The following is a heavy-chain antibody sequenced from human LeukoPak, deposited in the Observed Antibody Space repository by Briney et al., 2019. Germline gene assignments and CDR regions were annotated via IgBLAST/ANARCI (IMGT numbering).Heavy chain of an antibody. V-gene: IGHV4-4*07. CDR1: GGSISSYY. D-gene: IGHD6-13*01. CDR3: ASFSSSWAPGAFDI. J-gene: IGHJ3*02. CDR2: ISSSGST. Sequence: SETLSLTCTVSGGSISSYYWSWIRQPAGKGLEWIGRISSSGSTDYNPSLKSRVTMSVDTSKNQFSLKLSSVTAADTAVYYCASFSSSWAPGAFDIWGQGTMVTVSS.